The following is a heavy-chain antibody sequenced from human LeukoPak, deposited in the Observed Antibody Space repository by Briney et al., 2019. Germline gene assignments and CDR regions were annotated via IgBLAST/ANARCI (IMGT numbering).Heavy chain of an antibody. CDR1: GFTVSRNY. V-gene: IGHV3-53*01. D-gene: IGHD1-26*01. CDR2: IYSADSA. Sequence: GGSLRLSCAASGFTVSRNYMSWVRQAPGKGLEWVSAIYSADSAYYADSVRGRFTISRDNSKNTLYLQVNSLRADDTAVYYCAREVGGGATNYFDYWGQGTLVTVSS. J-gene: IGHJ4*02. CDR3: AREVGGGATNYFDY.